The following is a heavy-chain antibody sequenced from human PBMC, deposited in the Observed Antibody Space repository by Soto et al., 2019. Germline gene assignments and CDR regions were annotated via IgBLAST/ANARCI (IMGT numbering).Heavy chain of an antibody. Sequence: PSETLSLTCTVSGGSISSSSYYWGWIRQPPGKGLEWIGSIYYSGSTYYNPSLKSRVTMSLDTSRNQFSLKLTSMTVADTAVYYCAVHRATPGVALSNXFGPWGQG. CDR1: GGSISSSSYY. V-gene: IGHV4-39*07. CDR2: IYYSGST. J-gene: IGHJ5*02. D-gene: IGHD3-10*01. CDR3: AVHRATPGVALSNXFGP.